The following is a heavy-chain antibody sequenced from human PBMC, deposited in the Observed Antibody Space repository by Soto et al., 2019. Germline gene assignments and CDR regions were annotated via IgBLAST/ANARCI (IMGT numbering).Heavy chain of an antibody. V-gene: IGHV4-31*03. CDR3: ARVAGSYYYDSSGYRPFDY. J-gene: IGHJ4*02. Sequence: PSETLSLTCTVSGGSISSGGYYWSWIRQHPGRGLEWIGYNYYSGSTYYNPSLKSRVTISVDTSKNQFSLKLSSVTAADTAVYYCARVAGSYYYDSSGYRPFDYWGQGTLVTVSS. CDR1: GGSISSGGYY. D-gene: IGHD3-22*01. CDR2: NYYSGST.